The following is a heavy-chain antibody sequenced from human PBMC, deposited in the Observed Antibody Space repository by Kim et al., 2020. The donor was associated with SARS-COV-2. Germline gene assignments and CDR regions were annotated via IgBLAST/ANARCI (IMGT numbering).Heavy chain of an antibody. V-gene: IGHV1-69*13. CDR3: ARKNSSGYYDWFDP. D-gene: IGHD3-22*01. J-gene: IGHJ5*02. Sequence: SVKVSCKASGGTFSSYAISWVRQAPGQGLEWMGGIIPIFGTANYAQKFQGRVTITADESTSTAYMELSSLRSEDTAVYYCARKNSSGYYDWFDPWGQGTLVTVSS. CDR2: IIPIFGTA. CDR1: GGTFSSYA.